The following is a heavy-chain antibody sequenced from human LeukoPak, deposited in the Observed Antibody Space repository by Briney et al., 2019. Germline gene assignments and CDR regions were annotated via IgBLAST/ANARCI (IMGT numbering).Heavy chain of an antibody. CDR1: GYSLSSVYY. V-gene: IGHV4-38-2*02. D-gene: IGHD2-2*01. CDR3: ARASYCSSTSCYYEGAFDI. J-gene: IGHJ3*02. CDR2: IYHSGST. Sequence: SETLSLTCTVSGYSLSSVYYWGWIRQPPGKGLEWIGSIYHSGSTYYNPSLKSRVTISVDTSKNQFSLKLSSVTAADTAVNYCARASYCSSTSCYYEGAFDIWGQGTMVTVHS.